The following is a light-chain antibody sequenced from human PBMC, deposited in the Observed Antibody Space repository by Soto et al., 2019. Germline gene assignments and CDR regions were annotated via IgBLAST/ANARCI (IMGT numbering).Light chain of an antibody. V-gene: IGKV3-15*01. CDR3: QQYSNWPPIT. CDR1: QSVSSN. CDR2: GAS. Sequence: EVVLTQSPATLSLSPGERATLSCRASQSVSSNLAWYQQKPGQAPRLLIYGASTRATGIPARFSGSGSGTEFTLTISRLQSEDFAVYYCQQYSNWPPITFGQGTRLEIK. J-gene: IGKJ5*01.